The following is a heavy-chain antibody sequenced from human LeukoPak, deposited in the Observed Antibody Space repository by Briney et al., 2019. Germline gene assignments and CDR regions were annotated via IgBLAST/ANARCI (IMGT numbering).Heavy chain of an antibody. V-gene: IGHV1-69*04. CDR2: IIPILGIA. J-gene: IGHJ5*02. D-gene: IGHD3-10*01. CDR1: GGTFSSYA. CDR3: ARVSMVRNNWFDP. Sequence: SVKVSCKASGGTFSSYAISWVRQAPGQGLEWMGRIIPILGIANSAQKFQGRVTITADKSTSTAYMELSSLRSEDTAVYYCARVSMVRNNWFDPWGQGTLVTVSS.